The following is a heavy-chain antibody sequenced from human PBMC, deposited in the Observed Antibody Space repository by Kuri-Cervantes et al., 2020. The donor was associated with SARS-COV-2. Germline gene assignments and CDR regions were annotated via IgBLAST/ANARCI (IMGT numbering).Heavy chain of an antibody. J-gene: IGHJ4*02. CDR1: GGSISSYY. CDR3: ARLDGSSSWPSYFDY. CDR2: IYYSGST. Sequence: ESLKISCAVSGGSISSYYWSWVRQPPGQGLEWIGYIYYSGSTNYNPSLKSRVTISVDTSKNQFSLKLSSVTAADTAVYYCARLDGSSSWPSYFDYWGQGTLVTVSS. D-gene: IGHD6-13*01. V-gene: IGHV4-59*08.